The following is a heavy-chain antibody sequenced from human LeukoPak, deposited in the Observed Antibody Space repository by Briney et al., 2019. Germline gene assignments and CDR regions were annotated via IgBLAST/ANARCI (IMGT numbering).Heavy chain of an antibody. V-gene: IGHV4-34*01. CDR3: ARHSRITIFGVVSRWFDP. D-gene: IGHD3-3*01. CDR2: INHSGST. Sequence: PSETLSLTCAVYGGSFSGYYWSWIRQPPGKGLEWIGEINHSGSTNYNPSLKSRVTISVDTSKNQFSLELSSVTAADTAVYYCARHSRITIFGVVSRWFDPWGQGTLVTVSS. J-gene: IGHJ5*02. CDR1: GGSFSGYY.